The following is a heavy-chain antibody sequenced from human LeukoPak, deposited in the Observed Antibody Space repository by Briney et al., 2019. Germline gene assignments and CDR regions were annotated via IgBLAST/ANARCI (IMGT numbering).Heavy chain of an antibody. D-gene: IGHD6-19*01. CDR1: GGSFSGYY. J-gene: IGHJ4*02. Sequence: PETLSLTCAVYGGSFSGYYWSWIRQPPGKGLECIGEINHSGSTNYNPSLKSRVTISVDTSKNQFSLKLSSVTAADTAAYYCARGVFFDSRGWWEDWGQVTLVTVSS. V-gene: IGHV4-34*01. CDR3: ARGVFFDSRGWWED. CDR2: INHSGST.